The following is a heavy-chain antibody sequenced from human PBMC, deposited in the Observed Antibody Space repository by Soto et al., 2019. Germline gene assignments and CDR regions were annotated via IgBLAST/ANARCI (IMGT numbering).Heavy chain of an antibody. CDR1: GGSFRGYY. V-gene: IGHV4-34*01. D-gene: IGHD3-10*01. Sequence: SETLSLSCAGYGGSFRGYYWSWIRQPPGKGLEWIGEINHSGSTNYNPSLKSRVTISVDTSKNQFSLKLSSVTAADTAVYYCARDHEVPGIIWDYWGQGILVTVSS. CDR2: INHSGST. CDR3: ARDHEVPGIIWDY. J-gene: IGHJ4*02.